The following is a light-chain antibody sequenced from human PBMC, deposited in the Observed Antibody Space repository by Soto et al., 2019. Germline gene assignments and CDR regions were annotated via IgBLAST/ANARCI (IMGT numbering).Light chain of an antibody. CDR3: QQFYTTPT. Sequence: DIVMTQSPDSLAVSLGERATINCKSSQSILYSPRNKNALAWYAQKPGESPKLLISCASTRESGVPDRFSGSESGTDFTLTISSLQAEDVAVYYCQQFYTTPTFGGGTKVEL. CDR2: CAS. CDR1: QSILYSPRNKNA. V-gene: IGKV4-1*01. J-gene: IGKJ4*01.